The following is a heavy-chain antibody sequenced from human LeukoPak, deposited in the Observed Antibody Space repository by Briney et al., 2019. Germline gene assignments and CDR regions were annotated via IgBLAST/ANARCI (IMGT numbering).Heavy chain of an antibody. CDR2: IGTSTSYI. D-gene: IGHD6-19*01. Sequence: GGSLRLSCAASGFSFSSYNMNWVRQAPGKGLEWVSFIGTSTSYIYYADSVKGRFTISRDNAKNSLYLQMNSLRAEDTAVYYCARVINGWSLIDYRGRGTLVTVSS. V-gene: IGHV3-21*01. CDR3: ARVINGWSLIDY. J-gene: IGHJ4*02. CDR1: GFSFSSYN.